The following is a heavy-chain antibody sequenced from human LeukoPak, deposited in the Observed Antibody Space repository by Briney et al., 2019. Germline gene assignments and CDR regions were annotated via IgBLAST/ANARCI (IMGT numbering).Heavy chain of an antibody. V-gene: IGHV1-69*05. Sequence: SVKVSCKASGGTFSSYAISWVRQAPGQGLEWMGRIIPIFGIANYAQKFQGRVTITTDESTSTAYMELSSLRSEDTAVYYCARGRYYGSGSYIYWGQGTLVTVSS. CDR3: ARGRYYGSGSYIY. CDR1: GGTFSSYA. J-gene: IGHJ4*02. D-gene: IGHD3-10*01. CDR2: IIPIFGIA.